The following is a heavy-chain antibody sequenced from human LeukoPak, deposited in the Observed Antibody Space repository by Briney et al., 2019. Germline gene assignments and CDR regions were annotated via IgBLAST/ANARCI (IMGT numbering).Heavy chain of an antibody. Sequence: SETLSLTCAVYGASFSGYYWSWIRQPPGKGLEWLGEINHSGSTNYNPPLKSRVTISVDTSKNQFSLKLSSVTAADTAVYYCARGEGRSSWYNYWGQGTLVTVSS. CDR1: GASFSGYY. D-gene: IGHD6-13*01. J-gene: IGHJ4*02. CDR3: ARGEGRSSWYNY. CDR2: INHSGST. V-gene: IGHV4-34*01.